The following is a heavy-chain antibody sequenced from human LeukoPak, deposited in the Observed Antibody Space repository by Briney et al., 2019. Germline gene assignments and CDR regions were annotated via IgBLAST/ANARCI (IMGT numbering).Heavy chain of an antibody. Sequence: GGSLRLSCAASGFTFTNYALHWVRQAPGKGLEWVAVISYDGTNKYYADSVKGRFTISRDNSKNTLSLQMNSLRAEDTALYYCARGFGSSRAFDIWGQGTVVTV. J-gene: IGHJ3*02. CDR3: ARGFGSSRAFDI. CDR1: GFTFTNYA. V-gene: IGHV3-30-3*01. CDR2: ISYDGTNK. D-gene: IGHD6-13*01.